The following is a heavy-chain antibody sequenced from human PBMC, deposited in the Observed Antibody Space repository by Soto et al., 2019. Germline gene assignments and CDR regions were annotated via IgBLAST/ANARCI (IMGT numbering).Heavy chain of an antibody. V-gene: IGHV1-46*01. J-gene: IGHJ5*02. CDR1: GDTFTSYY. D-gene: IGHD3-16*01. CDR3: GRSPGGVYEIIIGGTNWFAP. Sequence: QVRLVQSGAEVKAPGASVTVSCKAPGDTFTSYYMHWVRQAPGHGLEWMGVINPNGGSTRFAQKSRGRVTRTRNTSRSTLYMELRGLTSEDTGVFYCGRSPGGVYEIIIGGTNWFAPGGQGPLVPFPS. CDR2: INPNGGST.